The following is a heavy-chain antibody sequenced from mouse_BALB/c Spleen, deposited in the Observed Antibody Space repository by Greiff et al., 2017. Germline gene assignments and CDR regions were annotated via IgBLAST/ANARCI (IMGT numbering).Heavy chain of an antibody. D-gene: IGHD2-1*01. V-gene: IGHV3-1*02. Sequence: EVKLMESGPDLVKPSQSLSLTCTVTGYSITSGYSWHWIRQFPGNKLEWMGYIHYSGSTNYNPSLKSRISITRDTSKNQFFLQLNSVTTEDTATYYCASYGKGTAKRFWFAYWGQGTLVTVSA. J-gene: IGHJ3*01. CDR1: GYSITSGYS. CDR3: ASYGKGTAKRFWFAY. CDR2: IHYSGST.